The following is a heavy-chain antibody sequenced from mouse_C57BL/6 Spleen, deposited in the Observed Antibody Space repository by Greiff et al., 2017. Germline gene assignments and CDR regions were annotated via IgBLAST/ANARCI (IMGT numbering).Heavy chain of an antibody. V-gene: IGHV1-63*01. Sequence: VQLQEPGAELVRPGTSVKMSCKASGYTFTNYWIGWAKQRPGHGLEWIGDIYPGGGYTNYNEKFKGKATLTADKSSSTAYMQFRSLTSEYSAIYYCARCHYGNPFDYWGQGTTLTVSA. D-gene: IGHD1-1*01. CDR1: GYTFTNYW. CDR2: IYPGGGYT. CDR3: ARCHYGNPFDY. J-gene: IGHJ2*01.